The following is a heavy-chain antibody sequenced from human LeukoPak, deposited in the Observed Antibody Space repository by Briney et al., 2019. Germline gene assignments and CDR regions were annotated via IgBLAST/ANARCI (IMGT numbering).Heavy chain of an antibody. V-gene: IGHV3-33*06. D-gene: IGHD3-22*01. CDR2: IWYDGSNK. Sequence: LSLTCAVYGGSFSGNYWSWIRQPPGKGLEWVAVIWYDGSNKYYADSVKGRFTISRDNSKNTLYLQMNSLRAEDTAVYYCAKDSYYYDSSGYPAYYFDYWGQGTLVTVSS. CDR3: AKDSYYYDSSGYPAYYFDY. CDR1: GGSFSGNY. J-gene: IGHJ4*02.